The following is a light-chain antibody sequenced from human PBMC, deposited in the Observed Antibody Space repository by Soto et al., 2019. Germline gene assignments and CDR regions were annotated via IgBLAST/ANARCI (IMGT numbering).Light chain of an antibody. CDR3: SSYAGSNNWN. CDR2: EVS. CDR1: SSDVGGYNY. J-gene: IGLJ1*01. Sequence: QPVLTQPPSASGSPGQSVTISCTGTSSDVGGYNYVSWYQQHPGKAPKLMIYEVSKRPSGVPDRFSGSKSGNTASLTVSGLQAEGEADYYCSSYAGSNNWNFGTGTKLTVL. V-gene: IGLV2-8*01.